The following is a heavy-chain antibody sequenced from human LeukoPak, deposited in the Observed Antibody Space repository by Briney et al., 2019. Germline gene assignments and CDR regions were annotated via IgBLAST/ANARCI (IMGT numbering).Heavy chain of an antibody. D-gene: IGHD3-22*01. J-gene: IGHJ4*02. CDR1: GFTFGSYA. V-gene: IGHV3-53*01. CDR2: IYSGGTT. CDR3: ARGIVTMIDY. Sequence: PGGSLRLSCAATGFTFGSYAMSWVRQAPGKGLEWVSVIYSGGTTNYADSVKGRFTISRDNSKNTLYLQMNSLRAEDTAVYYCARGIVTMIDYWGQGTLVTVSS.